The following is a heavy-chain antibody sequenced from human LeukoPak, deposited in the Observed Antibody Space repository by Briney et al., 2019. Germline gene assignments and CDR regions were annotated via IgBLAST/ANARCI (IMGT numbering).Heavy chain of an antibody. CDR2: INPSGGST. CDR3: ARDDYDGSGYYPTFDY. D-gene: IGHD3-22*01. Sequence: ASVKVSCKASGYTFTSYYMHWVRQAPGQGLEWMGIINPSGGSTSYAQKFQGRVTMTRDTSTSTVYMELSSLRSEDTAVYYCARDDYDGSGYYPTFDYWGQGTLVTVSS. CDR1: GYTFTSYY. V-gene: IGHV1-46*01. J-gene: IGHJ4*02.